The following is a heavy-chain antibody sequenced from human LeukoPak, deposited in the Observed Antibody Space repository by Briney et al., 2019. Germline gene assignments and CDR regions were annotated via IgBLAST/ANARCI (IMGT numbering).Heavy chain of an antibody. CDR1: GFTFDDYA. Sequence: PGRSLRLSCAASGFTFDDYAMHWVRQAPGKGLEWVSGISWNSGSIGYADSVKGRFTISRDNAKNSLYLQMNSLRAEDTALYYCAKAQGDYDYVWGSYRYSVPYYYYGMDVWGQGTTVTVSS. D-gene: IGHD3-16*02. CDR2: ISWNSGSI. J-gene: IGHJ6*02. V-gene: IGHV3-9*01. CDR3: AKAQGDYDYVWGSYRYSVPYYYYGMDV.